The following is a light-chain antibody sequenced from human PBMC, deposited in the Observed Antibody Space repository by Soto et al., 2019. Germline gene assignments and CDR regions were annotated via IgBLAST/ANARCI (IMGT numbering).Light chain of an antibody. Sequence: IVMTQSPSTVSVSTGERATLSCRASQSVSSNLAWYQQKPGQAPRLLIYDASNRATGIPARFSGSGSGTDFTLTISSLEPEDFAVYYCQQRSNWAFTFGPGTKVDI. CDR1: QSVSSN. V-gene: IGKV3-11*01. CDR2: DAS. J-gene: IGKJ3*01. CDR3: QQRSNWAFT.